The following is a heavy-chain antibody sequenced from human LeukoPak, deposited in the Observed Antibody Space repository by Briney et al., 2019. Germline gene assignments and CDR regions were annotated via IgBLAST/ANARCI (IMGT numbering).Heavy chain of an antibody. Sequence: GGSLRLSCEDSGFTFADYGLSWLRQAPGKGPQWVAGINWSGDNTYYAHSVKDRFTISRDNTKKTLYLQMDNLRGDDTATYYCARDLSSNSPNLGYWGQGTLVTVSS. J-gene: IGHJ4*02. CDR3: ARDLSSNSPNLGY. CDR1: GFTFADYG. CDR2: INWSGDNT. V-gene: IGHV3-20*04. D-gene: IGHD6-13*01.